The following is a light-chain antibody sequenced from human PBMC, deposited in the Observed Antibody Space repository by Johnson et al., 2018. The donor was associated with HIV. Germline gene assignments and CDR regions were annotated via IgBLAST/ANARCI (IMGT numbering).Light chain of an antibody. Sequence: QSVLTQPPSVSAAPGQKVTIPCSGSSSNIGNNYVSWYQHLPGTAPKLLIYENNKRPSGSPDRFSASKSGTSATLDITGLQTGDEADYYCGTWDSSLSVSYVFGTGTKVTGL. V-gene: IGLV1-51*02. CDR3: GTWDSSLSVSYV. J-gene: IGLJ1*01. CDR2: ENN. CDR1: SSNIGNNY.